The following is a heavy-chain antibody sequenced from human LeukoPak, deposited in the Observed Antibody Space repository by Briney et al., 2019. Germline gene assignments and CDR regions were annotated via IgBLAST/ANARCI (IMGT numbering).Heavy chain of an antibody. CDR2: IYTSGST. Sequence: PSETLSLXCTVSGGSISSSSYYWGWIRQPAGKGLEWIGRIYTSGSTNYNPSLKSRVTMSVDTSKNQFSPKLSSVTAADTAVYYCARESGGYDCYFDYWGQGTLVTVSS. J-gene: IGHJ4*02. D-gene: IGHD5-12*01. V-gene: IGHV4-61*02. CDR1: GGSISSSSYY. CDR3: ARESGGYDCYFDY.